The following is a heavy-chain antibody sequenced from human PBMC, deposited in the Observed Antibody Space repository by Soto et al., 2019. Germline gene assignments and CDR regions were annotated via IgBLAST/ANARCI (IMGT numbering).Heavy chain of an antibody. V-gene: IGHV3-15*07. Sequence: GGSLRLSCAASGFTFASAWMNWVRQAPEKGPEWVALIKNKTYDEAKDYAAFVKERFSISRDDSKNTLYLQMDRLKTEDTAVYYCAKDLAPVAGPHDAFDIWGQGTMVTVSS. CDR1: GFTFASAW. D-gene: IGHD6-19*01. J-gene: IGHJ3*02. CDR2: IKNKTYDEAK. CDR3: AKDLAPVAGPHDAFDI.